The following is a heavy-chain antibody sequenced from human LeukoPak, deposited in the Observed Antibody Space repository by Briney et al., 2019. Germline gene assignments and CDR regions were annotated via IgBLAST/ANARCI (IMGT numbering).Heavy chain of an antibody. CDR2: IYYSGST. D-gene: IGHD3-16*02. CDR3: ARAPRTGAWDMITFGGVIVHGDAFDF. V-gene: IGHV4-39*07. Sequence: SETLSLTCAVSGGSLISTTYYWGWIRQPPGKGLEWIGSIYYSGSTYYNPSLKSRVTVSVDMSKNQFSLQLSSVTAADTAVYYCARAPRTGAWDMITFGGVIVHGDAFDFWGQRTMVTVSS. J-gene: IGHJ3*01. CDR1: GGSLISTTYY.